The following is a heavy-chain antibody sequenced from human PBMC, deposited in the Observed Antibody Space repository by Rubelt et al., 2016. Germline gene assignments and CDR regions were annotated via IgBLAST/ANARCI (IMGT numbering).Heavy chain of an antibody. J-gene: IGHJ5*02. D-gene: IGHD6-13*01. CDR1: GYTFTSYA. Sequence: QVQLVQSGAEVKKPGASVKVSCKASGYTFTSYAMHLVRQAPGQRLEWMGAINAGTGNTKFSQKFQCRVTITRDTSASTAYMELGSLRSEDTAVYYCARGLGLGYSSSWFNWFDPWGQGTLVTVSS. CDR3: ARGLGLGYSSSWFNWFDP. V-gene: IGHV1-3*01. CDR2: INAGTGNT.